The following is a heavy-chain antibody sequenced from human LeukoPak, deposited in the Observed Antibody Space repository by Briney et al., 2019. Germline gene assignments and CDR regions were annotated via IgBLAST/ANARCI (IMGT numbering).Heavy chain of an antibody. CDR2: VNHSGSA. Sequence: PSKTLFLTCAVHGASFNDYYWSSIRHSPPKGLEWIGEVNHSGSAKTNPSVRSRVTISADKSKKQFFLRLSPVAAADSGVYYCARERASNNHDNWFDPWGQGTLVTVSS. J-gene: IGHJ5*02. V-gene: IGHV4-34*01. CDR1: GASFNDYY. CDR3: ARERASNNHDNWFDP.